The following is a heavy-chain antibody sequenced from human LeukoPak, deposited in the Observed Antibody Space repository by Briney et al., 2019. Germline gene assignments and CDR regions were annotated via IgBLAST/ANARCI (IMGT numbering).Heavy chain of an antibody. CDR3: TRATGYSYALTVFDY. Sequence: PGGSLRLSCTASGFTFGDYAMSWVRQAPGKGLEWVGFIRSKAYGGTTEYAASVKGRFTISRDDSKSIAYLQMNSLKTEDTAVYYCTRATGYSYALTVFDYWGQGTLVTVSS. D-gene: IGHD5-18*01. CDR2: IRSKAYGGTT. V-gene: IGHV3-49*04. CDR1: GFTFGDYA. J-gene: IGHJ4*02.